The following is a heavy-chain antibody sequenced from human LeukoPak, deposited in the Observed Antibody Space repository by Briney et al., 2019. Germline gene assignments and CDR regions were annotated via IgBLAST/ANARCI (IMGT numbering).Heavy chain of an antibody. CDR3: ARVGGTNHYYYGMDV. J-gene: IGHJ6*02. D-gene: IGHD1-26*01. Sequence: SETLSLTCTVSGGSISNYYWSWIRQSPGKGLEWIGYIYYSGSTNYYPSLKSRVTISVDTSKNQFSLKLSSVTAADTAVYYCARVGGTNHYYYGMDVWGQGTTVTVSS. CDR2: IYYSGST. CDR1: GGSISNYY. V-gene: IGHV4-59*01.